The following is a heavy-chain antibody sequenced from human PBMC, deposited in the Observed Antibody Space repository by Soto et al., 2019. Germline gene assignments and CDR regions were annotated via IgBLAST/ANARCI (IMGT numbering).Heavy chain of an antibody. D-gene: IGHD2-15*01. CDR3: AKDKLRGSYGMDV. CDR2: ISGSGGST. CDR1: GFTFSSYA. V-gene: IGHV3-23*01. Sequence: EVQLLESGGGLVQPGGSLRLSCAASGFTFSSYAMSWVRQAPGKGLEWVSAISGSGGSTYYADSVKGRFTISRENSKNTLYLQMNSLRAEDTAVYYCAKDKLRGSYGMDVWGQGTTVTVSS. J-gene: IGHJ6*02.